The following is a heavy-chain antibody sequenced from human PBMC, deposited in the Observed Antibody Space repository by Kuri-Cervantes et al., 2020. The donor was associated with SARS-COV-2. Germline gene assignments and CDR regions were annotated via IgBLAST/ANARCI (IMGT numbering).Heavy chain of an antibody. CDR1: GFTFSSYW. Sequence: GGSLRLSCAASGFTFSSYWMSWVRQAPGKGLEWVAVISYDGSNKYYADSVKGRFTISRDNSKNTLYLQMNSLRAEDTAVYYCARDGDDPTGERALDIWGQGTMVTVSS. CDR3: ARDGDDPTGERALDI. CDR2: ISYDGSNK. D-gene: IGHD7-27*01. J-gene: IGHJ3*02. V-gene: IGHV3-30*03.